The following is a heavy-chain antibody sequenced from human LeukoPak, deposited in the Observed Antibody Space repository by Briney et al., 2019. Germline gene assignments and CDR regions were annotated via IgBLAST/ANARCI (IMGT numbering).Heavy chain of an antibody. D-gene: IGHD2-2*02. J-gene: IGHJ5*02. CDR2: ISSNGGST. CDR3: ARDLLPLRGGVPAAIGNWFDP. CDR1: GFTFSSYA. Sequence: GGSLRLSCAASGFTFSSYAMHWVRQAPGKGLEYVSAISSNGGSTYYANSVKGRFTISRDNSKNTLYLQMGSLRAEDMAVYYCARDLLPLRGGVPAAIGNWFDPWGQGTLVTVSS. V-gene: IGHV3-64*01.